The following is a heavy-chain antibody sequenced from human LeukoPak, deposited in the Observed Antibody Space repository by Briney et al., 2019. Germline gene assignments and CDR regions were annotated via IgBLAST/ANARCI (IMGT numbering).Heavy chain of an antibody. V-gene: IGHV3-23*01. J-gene: IGHJ4*02. D-gene: IGHD6-6*01. CDR2: ITGSGGNR. CDR3: AKEPSSSSYSPSDY. Sequence: SGETLRLSRAASGFTFSSHGMNWVRQAPGKGLEWVSGITGSGGNRYYADSVKGRFTISRDNSKNTLYLQMNSLRAEDTAVYYCAKEPSSSSYSPSDYWGQGTLVTVSS. CDR1: GFTFSSHG.